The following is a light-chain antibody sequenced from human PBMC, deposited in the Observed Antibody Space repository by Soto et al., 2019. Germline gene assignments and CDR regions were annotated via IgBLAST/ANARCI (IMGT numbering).Light chain of an antibody. CDR1: QGIGNY. CDR2: TSS. CDR3: QKHNAAPLT. V-gene: IGKV1-27*01. Sequence: DIQMTQAPSSRSASVGDIVTITGWASQGIGNYLAWYQQKPGKVPKLLIYTSSTLQSGVPSRFSGSGSGTDFTLTISNLQPEDVATYYCQKHNAAPLTFGGGTKVDIK. J-gene: IGKJ4*01.